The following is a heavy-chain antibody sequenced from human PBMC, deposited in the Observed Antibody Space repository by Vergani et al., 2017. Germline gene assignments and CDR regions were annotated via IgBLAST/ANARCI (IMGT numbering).Heavy chain of an antibody. Sequence: EVQLLESGGGLVQPGGSLRLSCAASGCTFSSYAMSWVRQAPGKGLEWVSAISGSGGSTYYADSVKGRFTISSDNSKNTLYLQMNSLRAEDTAVYYCAPAVAGTFDYWGQGTLVTVSS. CDR2: ISGSGGST. J-gene: IGHJ4*02. CDR3: APAVAGTFDY. CDR1: GCTFSSYA. D-gene: IGHD6-19*01. V-gene: IGHV3-23*01.